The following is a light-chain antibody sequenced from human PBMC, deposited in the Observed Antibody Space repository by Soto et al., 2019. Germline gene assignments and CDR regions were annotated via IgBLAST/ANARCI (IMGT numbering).Light chain of an antibody. CDR1: QSISSW. CDR3: LQYNSHSWT. Sequence: DIQMTQSPSTLSASVGDRVTITCRASQSISSWLAWYQHKPGKAPKLLIYKASSLESGVPSRFSGSGSGTEFTLTISTLHPEDFASYYCLQYNSHSWTFGQETKVEMK. CDR2: KAS. J-gene: IGKJ1*01. V-gene: IGKV1-5*03.